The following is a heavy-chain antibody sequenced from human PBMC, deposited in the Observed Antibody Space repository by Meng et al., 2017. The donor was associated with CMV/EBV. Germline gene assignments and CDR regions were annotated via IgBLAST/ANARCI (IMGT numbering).Heavy chain of an antibody. V-gene: IGHV3-74*01. D-gene: IGHD6-13*01. J-gene: IGHJ4*02. CDR1: GFTFSNYW. CDR3: ASIAAPGSESDF. CDR2: INSGGSST. Sequence: GESLKISCAASGFTFSNYWMHWVRQAPGKGLVWVSRINSGGSSTTYADSVKGRFTISRDNAKNKLYLQMNSLRAEDTAVYYCASIAAPGSESDFWGQGTLVTVSS.